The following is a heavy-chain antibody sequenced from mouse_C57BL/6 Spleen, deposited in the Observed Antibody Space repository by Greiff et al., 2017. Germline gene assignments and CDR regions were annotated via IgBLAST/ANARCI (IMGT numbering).Heavy chain of an antibody. V-gene: IGHV5-9*01. D-gene: IGHD2-2*01. CDR1: GFTFSSYT. J-gene: IGHJ2*01. CDR2: ISGGGGNS. Sequence: EVQLVESGGGLVKPGGSLKLSCAASGFTFSSYTMSWVRQTPEKRLEWVATISGGGGNSYYPDSVKGRFTISRDNAKNTLYLQMSSLRSEDTALYYCARATMVTTNFDYWGQGTTLTVSS. CDR3: ARATMVTTNFDY.